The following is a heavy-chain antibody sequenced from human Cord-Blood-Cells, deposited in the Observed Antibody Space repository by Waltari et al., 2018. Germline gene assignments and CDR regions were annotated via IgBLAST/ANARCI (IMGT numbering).Heavy chain of an antibody. D-gene: IGHD6-6*01. V-gene: IGHV1-24*01. CDR1: GYTLTELS. J-gene: IGHJ5*02. Sequence: QVQLVQSGAAVKKPGASVKVSCKVSGYTLTELSMPWVRQAPGKGLEWMGGFDPEDGETIYAQKFQGRVTMTEDTSTDTAYMELSSLRSEDTAVYYCATDLSGHSSSSGNWFDPWGQGTLVTVSS. CDR2: FDPEDGET. CDR3: ATDLSGHSSSSGNWFDP.